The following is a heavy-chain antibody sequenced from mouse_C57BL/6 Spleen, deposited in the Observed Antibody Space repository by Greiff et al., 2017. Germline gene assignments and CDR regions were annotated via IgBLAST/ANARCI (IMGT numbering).Heavy chain of an antibody. CDR1: GYAFSSYW. CDR2: IYPGDGDT. V-gene: IGHV1-80*01. J-gene: IGHJ1*03. CDR3: ARVDLYYYGSSYGYFDV. D-gene: IGHD1-1*01. Sequence: VQLQQSGAELVKPGASVKISCTASGYAFSSYWMNWVKQRPGKGLEWIGQIYPGDGDTNYNGMFKGKATLTAAKSSSTAYMQLSSLTSEDSAVYVCARVDLYYYGSSYGYFDVWGTGTTVTVSS.